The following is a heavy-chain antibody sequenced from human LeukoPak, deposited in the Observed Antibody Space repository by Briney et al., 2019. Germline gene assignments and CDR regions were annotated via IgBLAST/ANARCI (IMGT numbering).Heavy chain of an antibody. CDR3: AKDRAYCSSTSCYPLGY. Sequence: GGSLRLSCAASGFTFSSYAMGWVRQAPGKGLEWVSAISGSGGSTYYADSVKGRFTISRDNSKNTLYLQMNSLRAEDTAVYYCAKDRAYCSSTSCYPLGYWGQGTLVTVSS. CDR2: ISGSGGST. J-gene: IGHJ4*02. D-gene: IGHD2-2*01. CDR1: GFTFSSYA. V-gene: IGHV3-23*01.